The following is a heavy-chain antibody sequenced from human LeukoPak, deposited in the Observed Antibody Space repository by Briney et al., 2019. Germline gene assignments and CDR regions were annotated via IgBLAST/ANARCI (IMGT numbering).Heavy chain of an antibody. CDR1: RFTFSSYW. V-gene: IGHV3-7*04. Sequence: GGSLRLSCAASRFTFSSYWMSWVRQAPGKGLEWVANIKQDGSKKSYVDSVKGRFTISRDNAKNSLYLQMNSLRAEDTAIYYCPRVGYIDEGIDYWGQGTLVTVSS. D-gene: IGHD5-24*01. J-gene: IGHJ4*02. CDR3: PRVGYIDEGIDY. CDR2: IKQDGSKK.